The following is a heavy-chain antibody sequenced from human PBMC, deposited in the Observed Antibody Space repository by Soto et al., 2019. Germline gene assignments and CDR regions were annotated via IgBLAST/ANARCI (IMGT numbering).Heavy chain of an antibody. V-gene: IGHV1-2*04. CDR1: GYSFTDYK. J-gene: IGHJ4*02. CDR3: ATWVDYGDFEGFDF. Sequence: GASVKGSCKTSGYSFTDYKLHWGRQAPGQGLEWMGWVDPNGGSSNSAQKFQGSVTMTWDTSITTAYLDLTRLTTNDTATYFCATWVDYGDFEGFDFWGQGTLVTVSS. D-gene: IGHD4-17*01. CDR2: VDPNGGSS.